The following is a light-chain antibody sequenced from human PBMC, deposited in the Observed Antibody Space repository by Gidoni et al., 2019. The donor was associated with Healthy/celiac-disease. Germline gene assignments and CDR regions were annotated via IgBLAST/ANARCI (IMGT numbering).Light chain of an antibody. V-gene: IGKV4-1*01. CDR3: QQYYSTLMYI. Sequence: DSVMTQSPDSLAVYLGERATINCKSSQSVLYSSNNKNYLAWYQQKPGQPPKLLIYWSSTRESGVPDRCSGSGSGTDFTLTISSLQSEDVADYYCQQYYSTLMYIFGQGTKLEIK. CDR1: QSVLYSSNNKNY. J-gene: IGKJ2*01. CDR2: WSS.